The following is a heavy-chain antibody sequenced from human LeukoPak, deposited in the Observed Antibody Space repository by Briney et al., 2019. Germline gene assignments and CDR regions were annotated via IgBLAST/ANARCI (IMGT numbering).Heavy chain of an antibody. V-gene: IGHV1-8*01. CDR2: MNPNSNNT. CDR1: GYTFTSYD. Sequence: ASVKVSCKASGYTFTSYDVNWVRQATGQGLEWMGWMNPNSNNTGYAQKFQGRVTMTRNTSISTAYMELSSLTSEDTAVYYCARGLRRGVYWFDPWGQGTLVTVSS. D-gene: IGHD2-8*01. CDR3: ARGLRRGVYWFDP. J-gene: IGHJ5*02.